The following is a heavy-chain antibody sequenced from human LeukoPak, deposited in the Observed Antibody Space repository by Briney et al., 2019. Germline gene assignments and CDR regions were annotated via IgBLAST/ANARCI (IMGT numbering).Heavy chain of an antibody. CDR3: AKDPSNLGPIDY. J-gene: IGHJ4*02. Sequence: GRSLRLSCAASGFTFSSHGMHWVRQAPGKGLGWVAVISYDGSLKYYADSVKGRFTISRDNSKNTLYLQMNSPRAEDTAVYFCAKDPSNLGPIDYWGQGTLVTVSS. CDR2: ISYDGSLK. D-gene: IGHD7-27*01. CDR1: GFTFSSHG. V-gene: IGHV3-30*18.